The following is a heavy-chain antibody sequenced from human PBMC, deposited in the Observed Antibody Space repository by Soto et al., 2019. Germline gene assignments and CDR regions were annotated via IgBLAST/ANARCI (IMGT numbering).Heavy chain of an antibody. J-gene: IGHJ4*02. CDR1: GDSMDNNRW. D-gene: IGHD4-17*01. CDR2: VTRSGST. Sequence: PSETLSLTCAVFGDSMDNNRWWSWVRQSPGKGLEWIGEVTRSGSTNYNPSLKSRVTISVDKSKNQFSLKLSSVTAADTAVYYCARDVGGGPVTTAYWGQGTLVTVSS. CDR3: ARDVGGGPVTTAY. V-gene: IGHV4-4*02.